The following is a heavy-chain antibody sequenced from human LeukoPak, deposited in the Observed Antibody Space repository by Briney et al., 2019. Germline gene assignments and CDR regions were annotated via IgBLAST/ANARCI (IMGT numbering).Heavy chain of an antibody. D-gene: IGHD6-13*01. V-gene: IGHV4-59*12. Sequence: SETLSLTCTVSGGSISSYYWSWIRQPPGKGLEWIGYIYYSGSTNYNPPLKSRVTISVDTSKNQFSLKLSSVTAADTAVYYCARRPRGIAAAGRSFDYWGQGTLVTVSS. CDR3: ARRPRGIAAAGRSFDY. CDR2: IYYSGST. J-gene: IGHJ4*02. CDR1: GGSISSYY.